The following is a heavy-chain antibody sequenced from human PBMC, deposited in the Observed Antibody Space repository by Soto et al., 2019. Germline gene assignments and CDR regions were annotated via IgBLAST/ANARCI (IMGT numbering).Heavy chain of an antibody. Sequence: PGGSLRLSCAASGFTFSSYAMSWVRQAPGKGLEWVSAISGSGDTTYYADSMKGRFTISRDNSKNTLYLQMNSLRAEDTAIYYCAVTGYDYWGQGTLVTVSS. D-gene: IGHD2-21*02. J-gene: IGHJ4*02. CDR2: ISGSGDTT. V-gene: IGHV3-23*01. CDR3: AVTGYDY. CDR1: GFTFSSYA.